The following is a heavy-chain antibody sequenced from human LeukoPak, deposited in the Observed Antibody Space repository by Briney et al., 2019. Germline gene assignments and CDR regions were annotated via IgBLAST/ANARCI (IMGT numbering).Heavy chain of an antibody. CDR2: ISYDGSNK. CDR3: AKAPAHCAGDCRFFFDY. V-gene: IGHV3-30*04. Sequence: PGGSLRLSCAASGFTFSSYAMHWVRQAPGKGLEWVALISYDGSNKYYADSVKGRFTISRDNSKSTLYLQVNSLRDEDTAVYYCAKAPAHCAGDCRFFFDYWGQGALVTVSS. D-gene: IGHD2-21*02. J-gene: IGHJ4*02. CDR1: GFTFSSYA.